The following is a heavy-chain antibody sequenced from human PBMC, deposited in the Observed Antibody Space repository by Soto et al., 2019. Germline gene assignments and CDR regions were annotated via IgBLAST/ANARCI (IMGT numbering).Heavy chain of an antibody. CDR1: GFTFSSYA. CDR3: AKTHKAPHYYMDV. V-gene: IGHV3-23*01. J-gene: IGHJ6*03. CDR2: ISGSGGST. Sequence: GSLRLSCAASGFTFSSYAMSWVRQAPGKGLEWVSAISGSGGSTYYADSVKGRITISRDNSKNTLYLQMNSLRAEDTAVYYCAKTHKAPHYYMDVWGKGTTVTVSS.